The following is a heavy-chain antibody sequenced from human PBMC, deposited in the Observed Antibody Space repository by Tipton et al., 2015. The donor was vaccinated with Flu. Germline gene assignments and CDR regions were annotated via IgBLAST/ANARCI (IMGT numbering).Heavy chain of an antibody. J-gene: IGHJ3*02. CDR2: IASDGRST. V-gene: IGHV3-74*01. D-gene: IGHD6-19*01. Sequence: SLRLSCAASGFSFSTSWMHWVRQVAGRGLEWVSRIASDGRSTSYADSVKGRFTISRDNSRNALYLQMNSLRAEDTAAYYCAKDDGRAYSSGWTLDALDIWGQGTMVTVSS. CDR3: AKDDGRAYSSGWTLDALDI. CDR1: GFSFSTSW.